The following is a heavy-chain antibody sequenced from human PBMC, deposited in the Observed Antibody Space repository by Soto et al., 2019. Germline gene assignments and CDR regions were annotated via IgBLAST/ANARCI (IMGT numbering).Heavy chain of an antibody. D-gene: IGHD2-15*01. J-gene: IGHJ3*02. CDR1: GFTFSNYA. V-gene: IGHV3-23*01. Sequence: EVQLLESGGGLVQPGGSLRLSCAASGFTFSNYAINWVRQAPGKGLEWVSGISLSGDNTLYADFVKGRFTISRDNSKNTLYLQMNSLRAEDTALYYCAKDVGGGDCSGVSCVDTFDIWGQGTMVTVSS. CDR2: ISLSGDNT. CDR3: AKDVGGGDCSGVSCVDTFDI.